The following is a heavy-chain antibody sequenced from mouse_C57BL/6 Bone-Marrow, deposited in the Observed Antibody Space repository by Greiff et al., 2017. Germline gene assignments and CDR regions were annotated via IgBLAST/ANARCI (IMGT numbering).Heavy chain of an antibody. CDR3: NWDYYAMDY. CDR1: GFTFSDAW. V-gene: IGHV6-6*01. CDR2: IRNKANNHAT. Sequence: EVKLQESGGGLVQPGGSMKLSCAASGFTFSDAWMDWVRQSPEKGLEWGAEIRNKANNHATYYAESVKGRFTISRDDSKSSVYLQMNSLRAEDSGIYYCNWDYYAMDYWGQGTSVTVSS. J-gene: IGHJ4*01.